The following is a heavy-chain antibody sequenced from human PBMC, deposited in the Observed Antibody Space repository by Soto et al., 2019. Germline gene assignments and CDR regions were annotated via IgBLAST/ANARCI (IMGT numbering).Heavy chain of an antibody. CDR2: VIPIFGTP. CDR1: GGTFRTYA. J-gene: IGHJ6*02. Sequence: SVKVSCKAPGGTFRTYAISWVRQAPGQGLEWMGGVIPIFGTPKYAQKFQGRVTITADESTSTGYMELRSLRSEDTAVYYCARSQGGSSSLDIYYYYYYGMDVWGQGTTVTVSS. V-gene: IGHV1-69*13. D-gene: IGHD2-15*01. CDR3: ARSQGGSSSLDIYYYYYYGMDV.